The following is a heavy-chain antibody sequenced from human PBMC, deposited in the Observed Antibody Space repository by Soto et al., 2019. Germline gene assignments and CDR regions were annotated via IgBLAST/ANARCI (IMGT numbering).Heavy chain of an antibody. CDR1: GFTFDDYT. CDR3: AKSASAHYGMDV. CDR2: ISWDGGST. J-gene: IGHJ6*04. V-gene: IGHV3-43*01. Sequence: RLSCSASGFTFDDYTMHWVRQAPGKGLDWVSLISWDGGSTYYADSVKGRFTISRDNSKNSLYLQMNSLRTEDTALYYCAKSASAHYGMDVSGEQTTVTVSS.